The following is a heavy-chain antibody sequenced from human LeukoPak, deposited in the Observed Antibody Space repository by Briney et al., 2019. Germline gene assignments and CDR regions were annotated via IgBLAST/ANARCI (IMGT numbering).Heavy chain of an antibody. CDR1: GFTFGSFA. Sequence: GRSLRLSCAASGFTFGSFAMTWVRQAPGKGLEWVSSVSGSGGSTYYADSVKGRFTISRDNSKNTLYLQMNSLRAEDTAVYLCAKSRRQSETYFDYWGQGTLVSASS. V-gene: IGHV3-23*01. J-gene: IGHJ4*02. D-gene: IGHD3-3*01. CDR2: VSGSGGST. CDR3: AKSRRQSETYFDY.